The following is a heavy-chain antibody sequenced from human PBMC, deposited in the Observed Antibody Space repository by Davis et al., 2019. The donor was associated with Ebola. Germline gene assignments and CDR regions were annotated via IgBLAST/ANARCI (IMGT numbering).Heavy chain of an antibody. J-gene: IGHJ5*02. CDR3: ARDSEYSSSFSVWFDP. V-gene: IGHV3-21*01. CDR1: GFTFSSYS. D-gene: IGHD6-6*01. Sequence: GESLKISCAASGFTFSSYSMNWVRQAPGKGLEWVSSISSSSSYIYYADSVKGRFTISRDNAKNSLYLQMNSLRAEETAVYYCARDSEYSSSFSVWFDPWGQGTLVTVSS. CDR2: ISSSSSYI.